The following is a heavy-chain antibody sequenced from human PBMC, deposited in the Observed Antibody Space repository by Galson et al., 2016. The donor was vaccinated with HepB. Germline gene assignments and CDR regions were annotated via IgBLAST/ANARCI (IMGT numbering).Heavy chain of an antibody. CDR3: TGEVTVIGAHTGFDF. CDR1: GFTFSDAW. J-gene: IGHJ5*01. D-gene: IGHD2/OR15-2a*01. CDR2: IKSKTDGGTT. Sequence: SLRLSCAASGFTFSDAWMNWVRQAPGKGLGWVGLIKSKTDGGTTYYAAPVKGRFTISRDDSKNTLYLQMNSLKTEDTAVYYCTGEVTVIGAHTGFDFWGQGTLVTVSS. V-gene: IGHV3-15*07.